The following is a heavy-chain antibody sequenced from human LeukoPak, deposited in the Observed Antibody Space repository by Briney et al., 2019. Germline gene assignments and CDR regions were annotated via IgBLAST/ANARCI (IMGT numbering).Heavy chain of an antibody. V-gene: IGHV4-59*08. CDR2: LYYSGST. CDR3: ASGSYYFDY. D-gene: IGHD1-26*01. Sequence: SETLSLTCSVSGGSISSYYWSRIRQPPGKGLEWIGYLYYSGSTKYNPSLKSRATISVDTSKNQFSLKLNSVTAADTAVYYCASGSYYFDYWGQGTLVTVSS. CDR1: GGSISSYY. J-gene: IGHJ4*02.